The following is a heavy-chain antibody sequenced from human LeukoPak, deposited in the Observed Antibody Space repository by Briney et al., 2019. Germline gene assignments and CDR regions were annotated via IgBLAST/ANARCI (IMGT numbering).Heavy chain of an antibody. V-gene: IGHV4-39*01. CDR2: IYYSGST. D-gene: IGHD6-13*01. CDR3: GSGRQQLDF. CDR1: GVPINSTTFY. Sequence: SETLSLTCTVSGVPINSTTFYCGSIRQPPGKVLEWIGSIYYSGSTYYDPSLKSRLTISVDTSKNPFSLKLRSVTAADTDVYYCGSGRQQLDFWGQGTLVTVSS. J-gene: IGHJ4*02.